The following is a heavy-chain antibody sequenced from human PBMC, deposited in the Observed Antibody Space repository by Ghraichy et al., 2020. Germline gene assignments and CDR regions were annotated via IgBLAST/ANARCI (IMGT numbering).Heavy chain of an antibody. V-gene: IGHV3-30*18. CDR3: AKGYDSSGYQYVDN. Sequence: GESLNISCAASGFTFNSYGMHWVRQAPGKGLEWVAVISYDGSNKYYAHSVKGRFTISRDNSKNTLYLQMNSLRAEDTAVYYCAKGYDSSGYQYVDNWGQGTLVTVSS. CDR1: GFTFNSYG. CDR2: ISYDGSNK. D-gene: IGHD3-22*01. J-gene: IGHJ4*02.